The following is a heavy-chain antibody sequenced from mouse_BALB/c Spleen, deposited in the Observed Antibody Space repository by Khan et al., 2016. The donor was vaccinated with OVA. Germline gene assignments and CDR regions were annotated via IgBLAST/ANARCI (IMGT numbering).Heavy chain of an antibody. CDR1: GYTFTNYG. J-gene: IGHJ4*01. D-gene: IGHD2-14*01. CDR3: ARKYYRYDAMDY. Sequence: QIQLVQSGPELKKPGETVKISCKASGYTFTNYGMNWVKQAPGKGLKWMGWINTYTGEPTYADDFKGRFAFSLETSASTAYLQINNLKNEDTATYFGARKYYRYDAMDYWGQGTSVTVSS. CDR2: INTYTGEP. V-gene: IGHV9-3-1*01.